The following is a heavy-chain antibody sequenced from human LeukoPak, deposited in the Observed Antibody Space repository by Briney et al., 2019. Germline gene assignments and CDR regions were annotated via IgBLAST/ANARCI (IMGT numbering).Heavy chain of an antibody. J-gene: IGHJ4*02. CDR3: ARDLAAAGRSRGLLDY. CDR2: IIPIFGTA. CDR1: GGTFSSYA. Sequence: GASVKVSCKASGGTFSSYAISWVRQAPGQGLEWMGGIIPIFGTANYAQKFQGRVTITADESTSTAYMELSSLRSEDTAVYYCARDLAAAGRSRGLLDYWGQGTLVTVSS. V-gene: IGHV1-69*13. D-gene: IGHD6-13*01.